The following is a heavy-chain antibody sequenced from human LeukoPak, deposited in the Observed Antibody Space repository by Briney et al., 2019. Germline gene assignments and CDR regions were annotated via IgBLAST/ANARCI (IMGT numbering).Heavy chain of an antibody. CDR3: ARLYGYTYGHGGMDV. J-gene: IGHJ6*02. CDR2: THDSGTT. V-gene: IGHV4-59*08. Sequence: SETLSLTCTVSGGSINNYYWSWIRQPPGEGLEWIGHTHDSGTTNYNPSLKTRVTISVDTSKIQFSLNLTSVTAADTAVYYCARLYGYTYGHGGMDVWGQGTTVTVSS. D-gene: IGHD5-18*01. CDR1: GGSINNYY.